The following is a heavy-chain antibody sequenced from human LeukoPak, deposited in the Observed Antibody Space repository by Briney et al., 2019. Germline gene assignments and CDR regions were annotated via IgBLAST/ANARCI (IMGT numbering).Heavy chain of an antibody. D-gene: IGHD2-15*01. CDR2: ISGSGGST. J-gene: IGHJ6*02. CDR3: AKVESSCYNECRYYYGMDV. CDR1: GFTFSSYA. V-gene: IGHV3-23*01. Sequence: GGPLRLSCAASGFTFSSYAMSWVRQAPGKGLEWVSAISGSGGSTYYADSVKGRFTISRDNSKNTLYLQMNSLRAEDTAVYYCAKVESSCYNECRYYYGMDVWGQGTTVTVSS.